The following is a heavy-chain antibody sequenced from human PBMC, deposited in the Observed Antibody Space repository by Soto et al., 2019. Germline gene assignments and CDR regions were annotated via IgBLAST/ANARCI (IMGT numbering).Heavy chain of an antibody. D-gene: IGHD6-13*01. CDR2: IYYSGST. Sequence: SETLSLTCTVSGGSISSGDYYWSWIRQPPGKGLEWIGYIYYSGSTYYNPSLKSRVTISVDTSKNQFSLKLSSVTAADTAVYYCARGIRLAAPSVLNWFDPWGQGTLVTAPQ. V-gene: IGHV4-30-4*01. J-gene: IGHJ5*02. CDR1: GGSISSGDYY. CDR3: ARGIRLAAPSVLNWFDP.